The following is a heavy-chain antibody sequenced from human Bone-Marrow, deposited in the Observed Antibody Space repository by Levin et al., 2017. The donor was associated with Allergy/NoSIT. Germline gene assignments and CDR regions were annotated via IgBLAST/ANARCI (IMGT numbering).Heavy chain of an antibody. V-gene: IGHV3-21*01. J-gene: IGHJ4*02. Sequence: GGSLRLSCAASGFTFSSYSMNWVRQAPGKGLEWVSSISSSSSYIYYADSVKGRFTISRDNAKNSLYLQMNSLRAEDTAVYYCARPYDSSGYRFDYWGQGTLVTVSS. D-gene: IGHD3-22*01. CDR3: ARPYDSSGYRFDY. CDR1: GFTFSSYS. CDR2: ISSSSSYI.